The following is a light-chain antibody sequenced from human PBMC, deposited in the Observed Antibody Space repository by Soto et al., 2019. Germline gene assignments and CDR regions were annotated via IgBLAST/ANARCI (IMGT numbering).Light chain of an antibody. Sequence: IQMTQSPSTLSAPAGDRVTITCRASQSISPYLAWNQQKPGKAPKLLIYMASSLQSGVPSRFSGSGSGTEFSLTISSLQPDDFATYYCQQSNSYPWTFGQGTQVDIK. CDR3: QQSNSYPWT. CDR1: QSISPY. V-gene: IGKV1-5*03. CDR2: MAS. J-gene: IGKJ1*01.